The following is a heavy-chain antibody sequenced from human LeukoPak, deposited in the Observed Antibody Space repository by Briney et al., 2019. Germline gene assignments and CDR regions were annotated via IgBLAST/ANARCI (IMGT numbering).Heavy chain of an antibody. CDR2: IYISGST. D-gene: IGHD3-10*02. Sequence: PSETLSLTCTVSGGSISSYYWSWIRQPAGKGLEWIGRIYISGSTNYNPSLKSRVTMSVDTSKNQFSLKLSSVTAADTAVYYCARDGTRFGELVRAFDIWGQGTMVTVSS. J-gene: IGHJ3*02. V-gene: IGHV4-4*07. CDR3: ARDGTRFGELVRAFDI. CDR1: GGSISSYY.